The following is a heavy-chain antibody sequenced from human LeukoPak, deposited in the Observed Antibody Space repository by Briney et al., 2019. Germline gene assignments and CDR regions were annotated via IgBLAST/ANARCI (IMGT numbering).Heavy chain of an antibody. D-gene: IGHD2-2*01. CDR1: GYTFTDYY. CDR2: INPNNGDS. J-gene: IGHJ4*02. Sequence: ASVKVSCKASGYTFTDYYIHWIRQAPGQGLEWMGWINPNNGDSNFAQRFQGRVTMTRDTSITTAYMELSWLRSDDAAVYYCARDVIVAAATHFDYWGRGTLVTVSS. V-gene: IGHV1-2*02. CDR3: ARDVIVAAATHFDY.